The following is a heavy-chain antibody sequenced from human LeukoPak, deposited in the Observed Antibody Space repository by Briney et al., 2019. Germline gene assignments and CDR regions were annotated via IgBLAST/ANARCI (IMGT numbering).Heavy chain of an antibody. J-gene: IGHJ4*02. CDR2: ISGSGGST. CDR3: AKGAGYSYGYPTWDYIDY. D-gene: IGHD5-18*01. CDR1: GFTFSSYA. V-gene: IGHV3-23*01. Sequence: GGSLRLSCAASGFTFSSYAMSWVRQAPGKGLEWVSAISGSGGSTYYADSVKGRFTISRDNSKNTLYLQMNSLRAEDTAVYYCAKGAGYSYGYPTWDYIDYWGQGTLVTVSS.